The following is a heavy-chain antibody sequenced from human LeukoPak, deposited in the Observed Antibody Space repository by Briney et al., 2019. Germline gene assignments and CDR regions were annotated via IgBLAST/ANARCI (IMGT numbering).Heavy chain of an antibody. CDR3: AEGYNYGLGAY. V-gene: IGHV1-69*05. CDR1: GGTFSNYT. J-gene: IGHJ4*02. Sequence: SVKVSCKASGGTFSNYTISWVRQAPGQGLEWMGGIVPMFGTANYAQKFQGRVTITTDESTSTAYMELSSLRSEDTAVFYCAEGYNYGLGAYWGQGTLVTVSS. D-gene: IGHD5-18*01. CDR2: IVPMFGTA.